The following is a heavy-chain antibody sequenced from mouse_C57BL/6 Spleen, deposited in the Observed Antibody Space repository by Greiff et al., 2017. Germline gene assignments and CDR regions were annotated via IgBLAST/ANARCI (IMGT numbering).Heavy chain of an antibody. D-gene: IGHD4-1*01. Sequence: QVQLQQSGPELVKPGASVKISCKASGYAFSSSWMNWVKQRPGKGLEWIGRIYPGDGDTNYNGKFKGKATLTADKSSSTADMQLSSLTSEDSAVYFCARRGLNWDGFDYWGQGTTLTVSS. CDR1: GYAFSSSW. CDR3: ARRGLNWDGFDY. CDR2: IYPGDGDT. J-gene: IGHJ2*01. V-gene: IGHV1-82*01.